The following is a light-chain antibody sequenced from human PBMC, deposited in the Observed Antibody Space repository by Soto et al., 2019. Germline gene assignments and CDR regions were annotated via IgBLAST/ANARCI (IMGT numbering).Light chain of an antibody. CDR3: QQYYSYPRT. CDR2: AAS. J-gene: IGKJ1*01. Sequence: AIRMTQSPSSLSASTGDRVTITCRASQGISSYLAWYQQKPGKAPKLLIYAASTLQSGVPSRFSGSGSGTDFNLTISCLQSEDFATYYCQQYYSYPRTFGQATKVDIK. V-gene: IGKV1-8*01. CDR1: QGISSY.